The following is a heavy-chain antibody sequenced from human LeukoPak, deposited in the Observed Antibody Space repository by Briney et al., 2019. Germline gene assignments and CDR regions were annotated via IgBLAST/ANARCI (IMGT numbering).Heavy chain of an antibody. V-gene: IGHV4-34*01. Sequence: SETLSLTCAVYGGSFSGYYWSWIRQPPGKGLEWIGEINHSGSTNYNPSLKRRVTIAVDTSKNQFSLKLSSVTAADTAVYYCARARWVYGSGSYSLDYWGQGTLVTVSS. CDR2: INHSGST. J-gene: IGHJ4*02. D-gene: IGHD3-10*01. CDR3: ARARWVYGSGSYSLDY. CDR1: GGSFSGYY.